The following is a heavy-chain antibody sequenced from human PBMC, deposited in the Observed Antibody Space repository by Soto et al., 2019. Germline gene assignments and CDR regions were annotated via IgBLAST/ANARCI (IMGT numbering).Heavy chain of an antibody. CDR2: ISYDGSNK. D-gene: IGHD3-10*01. Sequence: QVQLVESGGGVVQPGRSLRLSCAASGFTFSSYGMHWVRQAPGKGLEWVAVISYDGSNKYYADSAKGRFTISRDNSKNTLYLQMNSLRAEDTAVYYCAKGPLWFGELHCDYWGQGTLVTVSS. V-gene: IGHV3-30*18. J-gene: IGHJ4*02. CDR3: AKGPLWFGELHCDY. CDR1: GFTFSSYG.